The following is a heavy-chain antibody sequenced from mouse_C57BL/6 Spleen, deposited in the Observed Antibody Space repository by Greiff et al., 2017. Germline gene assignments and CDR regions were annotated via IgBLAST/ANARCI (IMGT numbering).Heavy chain of an antibody. CDR1: GYTFPSYW. CDR2: IHPSSGST. Sequence: VQLQQPGAELVKPGASVKLSCKASGYTFPSYWMHWVTQRSGQGLEWIGMIHPSSGSTYYNEQFKSKATLTVDKSSGTAYMQLSSLTSEDSAVYYGAKKVFDYGSKDAMDYWGQGTSVTVSS. D-gene: IGHD1-1*01. V-gene: IGHV1-64*01. J-gene: IGHJ4*01. CDR3: AKKVFDYGSKDAMDY.